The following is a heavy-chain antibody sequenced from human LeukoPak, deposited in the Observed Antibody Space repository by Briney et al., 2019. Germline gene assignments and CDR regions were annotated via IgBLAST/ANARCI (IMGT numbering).Heavy chain of an antibody. CDR1: GYSFRSYG. CDR2: ISAYTGHA. V-gene: IGHV1-18*01. J-gene: IGHJ3*02. D-gene: IGHD3-22*01. Sequence: GASVKVSCKSSGYSFRSYGISWVRQAPGQGLEWMGWISAYTGHANYAQKFRGRIILTTDTSTSTVYMEMRSLRSDDTAVYYCAGDFWQEPDSSAWDDVFDIWGQGTVVVVSS. CDR3: AGDFWQEPDSSAWDDVFDI.